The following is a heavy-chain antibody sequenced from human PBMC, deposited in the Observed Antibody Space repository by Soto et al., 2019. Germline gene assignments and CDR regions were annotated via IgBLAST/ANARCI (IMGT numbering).Heavy chain of an antibody. CDR3: ARKILGSTSRPNYWYFDL. D-gene: IGHD2-2*01. Sequence: EVQLLESGGGLVQPGGSLRLSCAGSGFTFINHAMNWVRQAPGKGLEWVSSISGGGDATFFGDSVRGRFTISRDNSKNTVTLQMNSLGVDDTAVYYCARKILGSTSRPNYWYFDLWGRCTLVTVSS. V-gene: IGHV3-23*01. J-gene: IGHJ2*01. CDR2: ISGGGDAT. CDR1: GFTFINHA.